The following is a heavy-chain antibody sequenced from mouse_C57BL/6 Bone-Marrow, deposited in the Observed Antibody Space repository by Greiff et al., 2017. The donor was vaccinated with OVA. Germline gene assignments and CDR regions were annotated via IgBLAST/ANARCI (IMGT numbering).Heavy chain of an antibody. CDR1: GYAFSSSW. J-gene: IGHJ2*01. V-gene: IGHV1-82*01. Sequence: QVQLQQSGPELVKPGASVKISCKASGYAFSSSWMNWVKQRPGKGLEWIGRIYPGDGDTNYNGKFKGKATLTADKSSSTPYMQLSSLTSEDSAVYFCARKGLIFFDYWGQGTTLTVSS. CDR2: IYPGDGDT. CDR3: ARKGLIFFDY. D-gene: IGHD3-3*01.